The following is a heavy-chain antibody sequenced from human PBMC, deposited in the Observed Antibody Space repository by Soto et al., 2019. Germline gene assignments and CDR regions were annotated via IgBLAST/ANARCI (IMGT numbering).Heavy chain of an antibody. J-gene: IGHJ5*02. D-gene: IGHD3-3*01. CDR1: VYSFTSYY. CDR3: ARDKRRFNNPSDQANWFDH. Sequence: XSVNVSCKASVYSFTSYYMHWVRQAPGQGLEWMGIINPSGGSTSYAQKFQGRVTMTRDTSTSTVYMELSSLRSEDTAVYYCARDKRRFNNPSDQANWFDHWGQGPLVTVSS. CDR2: INPSGGST. V-gene: IGHV1-46*01.